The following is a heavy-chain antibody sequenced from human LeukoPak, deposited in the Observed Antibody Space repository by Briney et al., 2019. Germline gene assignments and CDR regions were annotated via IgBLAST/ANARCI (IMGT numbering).Heavy chain of an antibody. Sequence: PSETLSLTCTVSGGSISSSSYYWGWIRQPPGKGLEWIGSIYYSGSTYYNPSLKSRVTISVDTSKNQFSLKLSSVTAADTAVYYCARSYDSSGYYPYYFDYWGQGTLVTVSS. CDR3: ARSYDSSGYYPYYFDY. V-gene: IGHV4-39*01. J-gene: IGHJ4*02. D-gene: IGHD3-22*01. CDR1: GGSISSSSYY. CDR2: IYYSGST.